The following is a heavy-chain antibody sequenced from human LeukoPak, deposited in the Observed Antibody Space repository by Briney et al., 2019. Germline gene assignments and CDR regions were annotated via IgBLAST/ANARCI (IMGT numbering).Heavy chain of an antibody. Sequence: ASETLPLTCTVSGGSISSSSYYWGWIRQPPGKGLEWIGSIYYSGSTYYNPSLKSRVTISVDTSKKKVSLKLTSVTAADTAVYYCVRDQVRLAYVETAMVNWIDPWGQGILVTVSS. V-gene: IGHV4-39*07. CDR3: VRDQVRLAYVETAMVNWIDP. CDR1: GGSISSSSYY. CDR2: IYYSGST. J-gene: IGHJ5*02. D-gene: IGHD5-18*01.